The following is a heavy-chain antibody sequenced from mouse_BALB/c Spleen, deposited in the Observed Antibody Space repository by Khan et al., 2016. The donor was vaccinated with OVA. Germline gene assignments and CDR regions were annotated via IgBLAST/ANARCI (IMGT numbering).Heavy chain of an antibody. CDR3: ARANYDNYREPLDY. D-gene: IGHD2-1*01. V-gene: IGHV2-6-7*01. Sequence: VQLQESGPGLVAPSQSLSITCTISGFSLTGYGVNWVRQPPGKGLEWLAMIWGDGSTDYNLALKSRLSLSKDNSKSQVFLKMNSLQTDDTARDYCARANYDNYREPLDYWGQGTTDTVSS. J-gene: IGHJ4*01. CDR1: GFSLTGYG. CDR2: IWGDGST.